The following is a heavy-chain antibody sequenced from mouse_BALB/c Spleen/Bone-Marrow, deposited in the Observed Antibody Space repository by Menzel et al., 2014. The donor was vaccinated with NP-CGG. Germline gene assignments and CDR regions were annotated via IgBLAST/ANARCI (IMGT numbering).Heavy chain of an antibody. D-gene: IGHD1-1*01. CDR3: TRSYGSSYEYYFDY. J-gene: IGHJ2*01. CDR2: IYPSDSYT. CDR1: GYTFTSYW. Sequence: QVQLQQSGAELVRPGASVKLSCKASGYTFTSYWINWVKQRPGQGLEWIGNIYPSDSYTNYNQKFKDKATVTVDKSSSTPYMQLSSPTSEDSAVYYCTRSYGSSYEYYFDYWGQGTTLTVSS. V-gene: IGHV1-69*02.